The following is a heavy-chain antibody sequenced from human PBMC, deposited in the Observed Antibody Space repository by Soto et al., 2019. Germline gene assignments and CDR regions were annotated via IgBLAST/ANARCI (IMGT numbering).Heavy chain of an antibody. CDR3: ARGSDRGVVAATLPFDY. J-gene: IGHJ4*02. D-gene: IGHD2-15*01. Sequence: QVQLVQSGAEVKKPGSSVKVSCKASGGTFSSYAISWVRQAPGQGLEWMGGIIPIFGTANYAQKFQGRVTITADESTSTAYRELSSRRAEDTAVYYCARGSDRGVVAATLPFDYWGQGTLVTVSS. CDR2: IIPIFGTA. CDR1: GGTFSSYA. V-gene: IGHV1-69*12.